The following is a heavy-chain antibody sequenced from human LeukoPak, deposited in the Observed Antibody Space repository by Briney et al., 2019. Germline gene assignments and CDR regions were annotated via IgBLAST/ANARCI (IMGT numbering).Heavy chain of an antibody. J-gene: IGHJ4*02. CDR3: ARSKFSNVYSSHDY. CDR1: GGTFSSYA. CDR2: IIPIFGTA. D-gene: IGHD6-13*01. Sequence: ASVKVSCKASGGTFSSYAISWVRQAPGQGLERMGGIIPIFGTANYAQKFQGRVTITTDESTSTAYMELSSLRSEDTAVYYCARSKFSNVYSSHDYWGQGTLVTVSS. V-gene: IGHV1-69*05.